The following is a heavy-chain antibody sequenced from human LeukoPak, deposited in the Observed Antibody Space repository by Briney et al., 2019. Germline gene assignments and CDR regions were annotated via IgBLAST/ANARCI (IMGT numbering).Heavy chain of an antibody. J-gene: IGHJ4*02. V-gene: IGHV1-69*05. CDR1: GGTFSSYA. D-gene: IGHD1-26*01. Sequence: SVKLSCKASGGTFSSYAISWVRQARGQGLEWMGGIIPIFGTANYAQKFQGRVTITTDESTSTAYMELSSLRSEDTAVYYCARDNSGGSSYYFDYWGQGTLVTVSS. CDR2: IIPIFGTA. CDR3: ARDNSGGSSYYFDY.